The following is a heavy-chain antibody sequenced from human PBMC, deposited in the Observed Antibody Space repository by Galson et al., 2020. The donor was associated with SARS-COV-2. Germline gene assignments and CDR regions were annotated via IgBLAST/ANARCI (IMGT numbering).Heavy chain of an antibody. Sequence: TGGSLRLSCAASGFTFDDYAMHWVRQAPGKGLEWVSLISGDGVSTYYADSVKGRFTISRDNSKNSLYLQMNSLRTEDTALYYCAKDMEGAGIAVAGPHYYGMDVWGQGTTVTVSS. D-gene: IGHD6-19*01. CDR2: ISGDGVST. CDR1: GFTFDDYA. J-gene: IGHJ6*02. V-gene: IGHV3-43*02. CDR3: AKDMEGAGIAVAGPHYYGMDV.